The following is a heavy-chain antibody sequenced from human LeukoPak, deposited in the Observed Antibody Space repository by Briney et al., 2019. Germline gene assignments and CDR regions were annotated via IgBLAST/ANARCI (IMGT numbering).Heavy chain of an antibody. CDR3: ARQVPWRAMTSPWYFDL. J-gene: IGHJ2*01. V-gene: IGHV4-39*01. CDR1: GGSITSSYYF. D-gene: IGHD2-2*01. CDR2: FYYSGNT. Sequence: NPSETLSLTRTVSGGSITSSYYFWGWIRQPPGKGLEWIGSFYYSGNTYYNPSLKSRVTISVDTSKNQFSLNLSSVTAADTAVYYCARQVPWRAMTSPWYFDLWGRGTLVTVSS.